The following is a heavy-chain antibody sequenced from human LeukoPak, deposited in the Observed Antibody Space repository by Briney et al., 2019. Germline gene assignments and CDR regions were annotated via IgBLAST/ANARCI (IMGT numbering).Heavy chain of an antibody. CDR2: IYHGGRT. CDR1: GGSISSTSYL. Sequence: SETLSLTCTVSGGSISSTSYLWGWVRQPPGEGLEWIGGIYHGGRTFYNPSLKSRVTVSADTSKNHISLTVRSVTAADTAVYYCARQIPDERGYYQYYFWGQGTLVTVSS. D-gene: IGHD3-22*01. V-gene: IGHV4-39*01. J-gene: IGHJ4*02. CDR3: ARQIPDERGYYQYYF.